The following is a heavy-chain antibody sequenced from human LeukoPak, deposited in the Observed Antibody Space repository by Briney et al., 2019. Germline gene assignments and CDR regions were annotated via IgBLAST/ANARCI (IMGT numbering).Heavy chain of an antibody. J-gene: IGHJ4*02. CDR2: ISGSGGAT. CDR1: GITFNTYG. V-gene: IGHV3-23*01. CDR3: ARGGLDHYGSGTYYLMYYFDH. Sequence: PGGSLRLSCAASGITFNTYGMSWGRQAPGKGLEWVSGISGSGGATYYADSVKGRFTVSRDDPHNTLYLQMNSVRAEDTAVYFCARGGLDHYGSGTYYLMYYFDHWGQGALVTVSS. D-gene: IGHD3-10*01.